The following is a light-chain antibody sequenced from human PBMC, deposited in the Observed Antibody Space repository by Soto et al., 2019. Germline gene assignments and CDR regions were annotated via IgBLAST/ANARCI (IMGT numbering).Light chain of an antibody. J-gene: IGKJ2*01. CDR1: QSVSSN. CDR3: QQYNNWPLYT. CDR2: HTS. V-gene: IGKV3D-15*01. Sequence: VVMTQSPATLSVSPGERASLSCRASQSVSSNLAWYQQKPGQAPRLLIYHTSTRATGIPARFSGSGSGTEFTLTISSLQSEDFAIYYCQQYNNWPLYTFGQGTKLAIK.